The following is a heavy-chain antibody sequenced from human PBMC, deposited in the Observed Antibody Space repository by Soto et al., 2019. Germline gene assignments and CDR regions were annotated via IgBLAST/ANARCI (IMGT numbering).Heavy chain of an antibody. CDR3: ARSYYDSSGNPGEAFDI. D-gene: IGHD3-22*01. J-gene: IGHJ3*02. V-gene: IGHV1-46*01. Sequence: ASVKVSCKASGYTFTSYYMHWVRQAPGQGLEWMGIINPSGGSTSYAQKFQGRVTMTRDTSTSTAYMELSSLRSEDTAVYYCARSYYDSSGNPGEAFDIWGQGTMVTVSS. CDR1: GYTFTSYY. CDR2: INPSGGST.